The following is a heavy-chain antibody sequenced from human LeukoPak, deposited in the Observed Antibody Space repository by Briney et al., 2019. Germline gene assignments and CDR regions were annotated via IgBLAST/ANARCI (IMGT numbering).Heavy chain of an antibody. Sequence: SETLSLTCTVSGGSISSSSYYWGWIRQPPGKGLEWIGSIYYSGSTYYNPSLKSRVTISVDTSKNQFSLKLSSVTAADTAVYYCAKHVLSGYLNYWYFDLWGRGTLVTVSS. CDR2: IYYSGST. CDR3: AKHVLSGYLNYWYFDL. V-gene: IGHV4-39*01. CDR1: GGSISSSSYY. D-gene: IGHD3-3*01. J-gene: IGHJ2*01.